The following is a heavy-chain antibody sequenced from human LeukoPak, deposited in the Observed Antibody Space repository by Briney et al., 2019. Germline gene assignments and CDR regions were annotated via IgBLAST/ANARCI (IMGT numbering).Heavy chain of an antibody. CDR1: GFTFSSYS. CDR2: ISYDGSNK. V-gene: IGHV3-30*18. J-gene: IGHJ6*03. Sequence: GGSLRLSCAASGFTFSSYSMHWVRQAPGKGLEWVAVISYDGSNKYYADSVKGRFTISRDNSKNTLYLQMNSLRAEDTAVYYCAKSGRLRYFDWLGLLGAWDYYYYMDVWGKGTTVTVSS. CDR3: AKSGRLRYFDWLGLLGAWDYYYYMDV. D-gene: IGHD3-9*01.